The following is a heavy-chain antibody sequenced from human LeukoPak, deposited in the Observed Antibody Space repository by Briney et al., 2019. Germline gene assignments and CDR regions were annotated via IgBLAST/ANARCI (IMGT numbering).Heavy chain of an antibody. J-gene: IGHJ6*02. CDR2: ISGSGGST. CDR3: AKEARYYYGMDV. Sequence: GGSLRLSCAACGFTFSSYAMIGVRHAPGKGLEWVSAISGSGGSTYYADSVKGRFTIPRDNSKNTLYLQMNSLRAEDTAVYYCAKEARYYYGMDVWGQGTTVTVSS. CDR1: GFTFSSYA. V-gene: IGHV3-23*01.